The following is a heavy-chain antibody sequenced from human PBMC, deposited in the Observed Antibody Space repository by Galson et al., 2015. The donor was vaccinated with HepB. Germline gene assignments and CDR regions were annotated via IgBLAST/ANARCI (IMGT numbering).Heavy chain of an antibody. V-gene: IGHV3-30*04. CDR2: ISYDGSNK. CDR1: GFTFSSYA. D-gene: IGHD1-1*01. CDR3: AREGGTGPAGGGYFDY. J-gene: IGHJ4*02. Sequence: SLRLSCAASGFTFSSYAMHWVRQAPGKGLEWVAVISYDGSNKYYADSVKGRFTISRDNSKNTLYLQMNSLRAEDTAVYYCAREGGTGPAGGGYFDYWGQGTLVTVSS.